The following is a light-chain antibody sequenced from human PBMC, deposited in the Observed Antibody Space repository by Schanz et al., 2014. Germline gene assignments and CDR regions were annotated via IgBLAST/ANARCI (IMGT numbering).Light chain of an antibody. CDR3: QAWDSSTFHVV. V-gene: IGLV3-1*01. CDR1: KLGDKY. J-gene: IGLJ2*01. Sequence: SYELTQPPSVSVSPGHRASITCSGDKLGDKYACWYQQKPGQSPVLVMYQDNKRPSGIPERFYGSNSGNTATLTIRGTQAIDEADYYCQAWDSSTFHVVFGGGTKLTVL. CDR2: QDN.